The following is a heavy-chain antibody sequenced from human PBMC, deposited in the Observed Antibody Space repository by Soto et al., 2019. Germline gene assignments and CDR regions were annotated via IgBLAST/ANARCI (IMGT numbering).Heavy chain of an antibody. V-gene: IGHV4-30-4*01. CDR2: IYYSGST. CDR1: GGSISSGDYY. D-gene: IGHD3-22*01. CDR3: ARVGGYYYDSSGYYSGHWFDP. J-gene: IGHJ5*02. Sequence: LSLTCTVSGGSISSGDYYWSWIRQPPGKGLEWIGYIYYSGSTYYNPSLKSRVTISVDTSKNQFSLKLSSVTAADTAVYYCARVGGYYYDSSGYYSGHWFDPWGQGTLVTVSS.